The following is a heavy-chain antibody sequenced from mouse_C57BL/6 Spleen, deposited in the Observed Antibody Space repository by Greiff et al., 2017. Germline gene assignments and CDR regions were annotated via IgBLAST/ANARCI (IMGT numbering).Heavy chain of an antibody. D-gene: IGHD2-1*01. Sequence: EVQLQQSGPELVKPGASVKISCKASGYTFTDYYMNWVKQSHGKSLEWIGDINPNNGGTSYNQKFKGKATLTVDKSSSTAYMERRSLTSEDSAVYYCARGDYGNYGFAYWGQGTLVTVSA. CDR1: GYTFTDYY. CDR3: ARGDYGNYGFAY. J-gene: IGHJ3*01. V-gene: IGHV1-26*01. CDR2: INPNNGGT.